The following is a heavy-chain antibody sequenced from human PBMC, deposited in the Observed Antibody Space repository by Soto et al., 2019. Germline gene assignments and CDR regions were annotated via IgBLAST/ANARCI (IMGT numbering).Heavy chain of an antibody. V-gene: IGHV1-2*06. J-gene: IGHJ4*02. Sequence: XSVKVSCNASGYPFTAYSMHWVRQAPGQGLEWMGRINPKSGDTNYAEVYQDRVTMTRDTSITTAYIELSGLTSDHTAVYYCARAVGGPFDFWGQGTLVTVSS. D-gene: IGHD6-19*01. CDR3: ARAVGGPFDF. CDR1: GYPFTAYS. CDR2: INPKSGDT.